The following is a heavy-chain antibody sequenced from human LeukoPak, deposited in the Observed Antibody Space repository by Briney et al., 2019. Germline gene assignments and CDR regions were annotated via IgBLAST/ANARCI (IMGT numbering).Heavy chain of an antibody. V-gene: IGHV3-66*02. J-gene: IGHJ6*02. CDR3: ARELWTNYGMDV. Sequence: GGSLRLSCAASGFTVSSNYMSWVRQAPGKGLEWVSVIYSGGSTYYADSVEGRFTISRDNSKNTLYLQMNSLRAEDTAVYYCARELWTNYGMDVWGQGTTVTVSS. CDR1: GFTVSSNY. CDR2: IYSGGST. D-gene: IGHD5-18*01.